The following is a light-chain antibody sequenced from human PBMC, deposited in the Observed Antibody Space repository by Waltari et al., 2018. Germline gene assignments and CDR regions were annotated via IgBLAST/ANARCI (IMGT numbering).Light chain of an antibody. J-gene: IGKJ2*01. CDR2: DAS. CDR1: QSISRS. CDR3: QHRTGYT. Sequence: EIVLTQSPATLSLSPGERATLFCRASQSISRSLAWYQLKPGPSPRLLSYDASNWATGIPARFSGSGSGTDFTLTISSLEPEDSAVYYCQHRTGYTFGQGTKLEI. V-gene: IGKV3-11*01.